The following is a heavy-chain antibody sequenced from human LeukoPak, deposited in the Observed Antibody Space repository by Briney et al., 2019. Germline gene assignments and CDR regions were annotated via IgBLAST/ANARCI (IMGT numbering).Heavy chain of an antibody. CDR2: ISVSGGTT. D-gene: IGHD1-26*01. J-gene: IGHJ4*02. Sequence: QSGGSLRLSCAASGFTFSSYAMSWVRQAPGKGLEWLSAISVSGGTTYYVDSVKGRFTISRDNSKNTVYLQMNSLRAEDTAVYYCAKDRATSNGSYYGYFDYWGQGILVTVSS. V-gene: IGHV3-23*01. CDR3: AKDRATSNGSYYGYFDY. CDR1: GFTFSSYA.